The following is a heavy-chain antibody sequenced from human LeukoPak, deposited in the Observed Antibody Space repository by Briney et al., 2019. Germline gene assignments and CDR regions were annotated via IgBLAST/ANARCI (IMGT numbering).Heavy chain of an antibody. Sequence: PGGSLRLSCAASGFTFSSYVMHWVRQAPGKGLEYVSAISSDGGSTYFANSVKDRFSISRDNSKNTLYLQMDSLRSEDMAVYYCARDRYGSGGYPIYLDYWGQGTQVIVSS. J-gene: IGHJ4*02. CDR1: GFTFSSYV. CDR3: ARDRYGSGGYPIYLDY. D-gene: IGHD3-10*01. V-gene: IGHV3-64*01. CDR2: ISSDGGST.